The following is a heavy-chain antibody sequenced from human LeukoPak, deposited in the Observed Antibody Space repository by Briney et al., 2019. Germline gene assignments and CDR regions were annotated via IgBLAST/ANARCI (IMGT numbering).Heavy chain of an antibody. CDR3: ARRETHLSTSGYYYYYMDV. CDR1: GGSISSYY. J-gene: IGHJ6*03. CDR2: IYYSGST. D-gene: IGHD2-2*01. Sequence: SETLSLTCTVSGGSISSYYWSWIRQPPGKGLEWIGYIYYSGSTNYNPSLKSRVTISVDTSKNQFSLKLSSVTAADTAVYYCARRETHLSTSGYYYYYMDVWGKGTTVTVSS. V-gene: IGHV4-59*01.